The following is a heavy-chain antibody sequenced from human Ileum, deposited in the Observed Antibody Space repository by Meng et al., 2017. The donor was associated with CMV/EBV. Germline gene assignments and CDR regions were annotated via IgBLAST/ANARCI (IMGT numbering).Heavy chain of an antibody. D-gene: IGHD1-14*01. CDR1: GGSFSDCY. CDR3: ATDPGGY. Sequence: QGQLQQWGAGLLKPSETLSLTCAVYGGSFSDCYWSWIRQPPGRGLEWVGEINHSGTTNYNPSLKSRVTISVDTSKNQFSLKLTSVTAADTAVYFCATDPGGYWGQGTLVTASS. CDR2: INHSGTT. V-gene: IGHV4-34*01. J-gene: IGHJ4*02.